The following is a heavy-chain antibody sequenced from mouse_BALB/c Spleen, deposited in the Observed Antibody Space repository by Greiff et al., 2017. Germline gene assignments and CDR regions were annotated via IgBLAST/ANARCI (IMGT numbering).Heavy chain of an antibody. CDR3: AREDNWEGMDY. CDR2: ISSGSSTI. Sequence: EVQLVESGGGLVQPGGSRKLSCAASGFTFSSFGMHWVRQAPEKGLEWVAYISSGSSTIYYADTVKGRFTISRDNPKNTLFLQMTSLRSEDTAMYYCAREDNWEGMDYWGQGTSVTVSS. V-gene: IGHV5-17*02. J-gene: IGHJ4*01. D-gene: IGHD4-1*01. CDR1: GFTFSSFG.